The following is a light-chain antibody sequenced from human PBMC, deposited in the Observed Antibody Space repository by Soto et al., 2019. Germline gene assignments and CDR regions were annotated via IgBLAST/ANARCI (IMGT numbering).Light chain of an antibody. V-gene: IGKV1-39*01. Sequence: DVQMTQSPSSLSASVGDRVTIPCRASQSISTSLNWYQQKPGKAPKLLIYAASSLHTGVPSRFSGSGSGTDFILTISSLQPEDCATYYCQQSYSSPYTFGQGTKLEIK. J-gene: IGKJ2*01. CDR3: QQSYSSPYT. CDR2: AAS. CDR1: QSISTS.